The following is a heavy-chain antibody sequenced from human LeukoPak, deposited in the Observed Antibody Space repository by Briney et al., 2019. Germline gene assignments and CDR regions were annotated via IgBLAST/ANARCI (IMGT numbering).Heavy chain of an antibody. CDR1: GGSFSGYY. V-gene: IGHV4-34*01. J-gene: IGHJ4*02. Sequence: SETLSLTCAVYGGSFSGYYWSWIRQPPGKGLEWIGEINHSGSTNYNPSLKSRVTISVDTSKNQFSLKLSSVTAADTAVYYCARAYYYDSSGYYVDYWGQGTLVTVSS. CDR3: ARAYYYDSSGYYVDY. CDR2: INHSGST. D-gene: IGHD3-22*01.